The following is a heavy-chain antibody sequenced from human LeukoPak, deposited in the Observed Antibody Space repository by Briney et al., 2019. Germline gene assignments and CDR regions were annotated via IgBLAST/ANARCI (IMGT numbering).Heavy chain of an antibody. D-gene: IGHD2-15*01. V-gene: IGHV1-69*01. CDR3: AMLGYCSGGSCYQPAEYFQH. CDR2: IIPIFGTA. Sequence: SVKVSCKASGGTFSSYAVSWVRQAPGQGLEWMGGIIPIFGTANYAQKFQGRVTITADESTSTAYMELSSLRSEDTAVYYCAMLGYCSGGSCYQPAEYFQHWGQGTLVTVSS. CDR1: GGTFSSYA. J-gene: IGHJ1*01.